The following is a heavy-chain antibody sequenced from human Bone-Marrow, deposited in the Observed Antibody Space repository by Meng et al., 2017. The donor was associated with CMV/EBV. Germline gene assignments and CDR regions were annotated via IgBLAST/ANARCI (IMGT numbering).Heavy chain of an antibody. V-gene: IGHV1-69*02. CDR2: IIPILGIA. D-gene: IGHD6-19*01. J-gene: IGHJ5*02. Sequence: SVKVSCKASGGTFSSYTISWVRQAPGQGLEWMGRIIPILGIANYAQKFQGRVTITADNSTSTAYMELSSLRSEDTAVYYCARGFRGSGWYHWFDPWGQGTLVTVSS. CDR3: ARGFRGSGWYHWFDP. CDR1: GGTFSSYT.